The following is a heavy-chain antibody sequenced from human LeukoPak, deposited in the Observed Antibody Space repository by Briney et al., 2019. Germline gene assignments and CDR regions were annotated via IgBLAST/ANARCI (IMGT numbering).Heavy chain of an antibody. CDR1: GFTFSSYS. Sequence: PGGSLRLSCAASGFTFSSYSMNWVRQAPGKGLEWVSSISSSSSYIYYADSIKGRFTISRDNAKNSLYLQMNGLRAEDTAVYYCARGGPAAMGMSNFDYWGQGTLVTVSS. D-gene: IGHD2-2*01. V-gene: IGHV3-21*01. CDR2: ISSSSSYI. J-gene: IGHJ4*02. CDR3: ARGGPAAMGMSNFDY.